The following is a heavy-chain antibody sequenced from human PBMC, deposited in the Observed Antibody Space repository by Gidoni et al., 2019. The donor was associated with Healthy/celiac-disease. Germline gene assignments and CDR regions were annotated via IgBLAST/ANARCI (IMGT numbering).Heavy chain of an antibody. D-gene: IGHD3-10*01. CDR1: GGSISSSSYY. V-gene: IGHV4-39*01. CDR2: IYYSGST. J-gene: IGHJ4*02. CDR3: ARHAGYYGSGSYSTMYYFDY. Sequence: QLQLQESGPGLVKPSETLSLTCTVSGGSISSSSYYWGWIRQPPGKGLEWIGSIYYSGSTYYNPSLKSRVTISVDTSKSQFSLKLSSVTAADTAVYYCARHAGYYGSGSYSTMYYFDYWGQGTLVTVSS.